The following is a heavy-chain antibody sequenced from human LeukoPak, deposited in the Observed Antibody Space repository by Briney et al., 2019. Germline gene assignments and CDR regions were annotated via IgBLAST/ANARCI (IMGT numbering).Heavy chain of an antibody. D-gene: IGHD3-22*01. Sequence: SETLSLTCTVSGGSISSSSYYWGWIRQPPGKGLEWIGSIYYSVSTYYNPSLKSRVTISVDTSKNQFSLKLSSVTAADTAVYYCARGRNYYDSSDYYEGDAFDIWGQGTMVTVSS. CDR1: GGSISSSSYY. CDR3: ARGRNYYDSSDYYEGDAFDI. J-gene: IGHJ3*02. V-gene: IGHV4-39*07. CDR2: IYYSVST.